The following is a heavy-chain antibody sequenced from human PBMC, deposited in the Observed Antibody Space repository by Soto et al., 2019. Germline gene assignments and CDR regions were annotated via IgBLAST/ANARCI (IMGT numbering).Heavy chain of an antibody. CDR3: ASPYYYDSSGYSPQMYNWFDP. CDR2: IIPIFGTA. V-gene: IGHV1-69*13. CDR1: GGTFSSYA. Sequence: SVKVSCKASGGTFSSYAISWVRQAPGRGLEWMGGIIPIFGTANYAQKFQGRVTITADESTSTAYMELSSLRSEDTAVYYCASPYYYDSSGYSPQMYNWFDPWGQGTLVTVSS. J-gene: IGHJ5*02. D-gene: IGHD3-22*01.